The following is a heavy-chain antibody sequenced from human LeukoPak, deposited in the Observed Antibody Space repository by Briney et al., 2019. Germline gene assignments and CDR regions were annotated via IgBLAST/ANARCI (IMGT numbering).Heavy chain of an antibody. CDR2: IYYSGST. J-gene: IGHJ4*02. Sequence: SETLSLTCTVSGVSISSYYWSWIRQPPGKGLEWIGYIYYSGSTNYNPSLKSRVTISVDTSKNQFSLKLSSVTAADTAVYYCARGVVGHFDYWGQGTLVTVSS. D-gene: IGHD2-2*01. CDR3: ARGVVGHFDY. CDR1: GVSISSYY. V-gene: IGHV4-59*01.